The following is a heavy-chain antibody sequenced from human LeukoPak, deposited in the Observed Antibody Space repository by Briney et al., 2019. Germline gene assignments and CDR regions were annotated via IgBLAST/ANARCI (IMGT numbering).Heavy chain of an antibody. V-gene: IGHV3-23*01. Sequence: GGSLRLSCAASGFTFSSYAMSWVRQAPGKGLEWVSAISGSGGSTYYADSVKGRFTISRDNSKNTLYLQMNSLRAEDTAVYYCAKTQDGGRYYYDCSGYTKDYWGQGTLVTVSS. CDR1: GFTFSSYA. CDR3: AKTQDGGRYYYDCSGYTKDY. CDR2: ISGSGGST. J-gene: IGHJ4*02. D-gene: IGHD3-22*01.